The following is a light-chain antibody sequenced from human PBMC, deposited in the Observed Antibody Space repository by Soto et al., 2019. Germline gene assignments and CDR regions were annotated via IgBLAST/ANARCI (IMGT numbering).Light chain of an antibody. J-gene: IGKJ1*01. CDR1: QGISSA. V-gene: IGKV1-5*03. CDR2: KAS. CDR3: QHYNSYPWT. Sequence: IQMPQSSSPLSASVEDRVTITCRASQGISSALAWYQQKPGKAPNLLIYKASHLESGVPSRFSGSGSGTEFTLTISSLQPGDFATYYCQHYNSYPWTFGPGTKV.